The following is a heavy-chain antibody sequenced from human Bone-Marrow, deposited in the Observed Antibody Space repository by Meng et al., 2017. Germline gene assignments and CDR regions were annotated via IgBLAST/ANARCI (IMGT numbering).Heavy chain of an antibody. V-gene: IGHV4-34*01. Sequence: QVQLQQWVAGLLKPSETLSLTCAVYGVTFSDYYWSWIRQPPGKGLEWIGEINHSGGTKYTPSLESRVTISIDTSKNQFSLKLSSVTAADTAIYYCARQGDTAMATFDYWGQGTLVTVSS. CDR1: GVTFSDYY. J-gene: IGHJ4*02. CDR2: INHSGGT. D-gene: IGHD5-18*01. CDR3: ARQGDTAMATFDY.